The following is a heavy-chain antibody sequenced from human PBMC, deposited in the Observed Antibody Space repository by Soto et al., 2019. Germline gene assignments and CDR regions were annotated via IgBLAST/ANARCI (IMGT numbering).Heavy chain of an antibody. J-gene: IGHJ4*02. V-gene: IGHV1-3*01. Sequence: ASVKDSCKASGYTFTSYAMHWVRQAPGQRLEWMGWINAGNGNTKYSQKFQGRATITRDTSARTAYMELSSLRSGDTAVLYCPSGPDLFYDSSGYHDFFDYWGQGTLVTVSS. D-gene: IGHD3-22*01. CDR2: INAGNGNT. CDR1: GYTFTSYA. CDR3: PSGPDLFYDSSGYHDFFDY.